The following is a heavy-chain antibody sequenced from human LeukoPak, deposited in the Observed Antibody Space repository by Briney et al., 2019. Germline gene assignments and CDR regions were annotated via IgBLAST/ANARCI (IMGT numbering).Heavy chain of an antibody. D-gene: IGHD1-26*01. V-gene: IGHV3-74*01. J-gene: IGHJ4*02. Sequence: GGSLRLSCAASGFTFSSYWMHWVRQAPGKGLVWVSRINSDASTTSYADSVKGRFTISRGNAKNTLHLQMNSLRAEDTAVYYCTRVAGSGSVDWGQGTLVTVSS. CDR3: TRVAGSGSVD. CDR2: INSDASTT. CDR1: GFTFSSYW.